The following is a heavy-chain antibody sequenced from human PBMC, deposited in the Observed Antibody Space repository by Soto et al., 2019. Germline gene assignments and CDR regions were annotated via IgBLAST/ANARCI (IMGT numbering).Heavy chain of an antibody. CDR1: GFTFSSYS. CDR2: ISSSSSYI. V-gene: IGHV3-21*01. CDR3: ARVSAAGSLYYYYGMDV. J-gene: IGHJ6*02. D-gene: IGHD6-13*01. Sequence: LRLSCAASGFTFSSYSMNWVRQAPGKGLEWVSSISSSSSYIYYADSVKGRFTISRDNAKNSLYLQMNSLRAEDTAVYYCARVSAAGSLYYYYGMDVWGQGATVTVSS.